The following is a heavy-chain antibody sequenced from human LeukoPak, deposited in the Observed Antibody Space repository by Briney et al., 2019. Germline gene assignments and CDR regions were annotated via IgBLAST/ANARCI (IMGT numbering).Heavy chain of an antibody. CDR2: IYPGDSDT. CDR1: GYSFTSYW. CDR3: ARTGLGEFPFYGIDV. Sequence: GESLKISCKGSGYSFTSYWIGWVCQMPGKGLEWMGIIYPGDSDTRYSPSFQGQVTISADKSISTAYLQWSSLKASDTAMYYCARTGLGEFPFYGIDVWGQGTTVTVSS. V-gene: IGHV5-51*03. D-gene: IGHD3-10*01. J-gene: IGHJ6*02.